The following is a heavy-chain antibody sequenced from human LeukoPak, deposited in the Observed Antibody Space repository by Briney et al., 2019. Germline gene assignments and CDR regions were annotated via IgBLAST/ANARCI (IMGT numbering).Heavy chain of an antibody. V-gene: IGHV5-51*01. CDR2: IYPRDSDT. CDR1: GYNFPSYR. Sequence: GESLKISCKGSGYNFPSYRIGWVRQMPGKGLEWMGIIYPRDSDTRYSPSFQGHVTISVDKSINTAFLQWSSLKASDSAMYYRARNRGAAVSDLAHWGQGTQVTVSS. CDR3: ARNRGAAVSDLAH. J-gene: IGHJ4*02. D-gene: IGHD2/OR15-2a*01.